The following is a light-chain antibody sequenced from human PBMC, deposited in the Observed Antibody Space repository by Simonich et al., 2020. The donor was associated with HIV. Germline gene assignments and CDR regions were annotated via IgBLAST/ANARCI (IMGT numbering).Light chain of an antibody. J-gene: IGKJ3*01. Sequence: DIQMTQSPSSLSASVGDRVTITCRASQGISNSLAWYQQKPGKAPKLLLYAASRLESGVPSRFSGSGSGTDYTLTISSLQPEDFATYYCQRYYYTPLFTFGPGTKVDIK. V-gene: IGKV1-NL1*01. CDR3: QRYYYTPLFT. CDR2: AAS. CDR1: QGISNS.